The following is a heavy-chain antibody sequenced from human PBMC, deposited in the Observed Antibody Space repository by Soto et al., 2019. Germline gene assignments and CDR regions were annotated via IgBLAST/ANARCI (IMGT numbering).Heavy chain of an antibody. CDR2: IDPSDSYT. V-gene: IGHV5-10-1*01. CDR1: GYSFTSYW. J-gene: IGHJ6*02. CDR3: ARGYCSGGSCYILYYYYGMDV. Sequence: PGESLKISCKGSGYSFTSYWISWVRQMPGKGLEWMGRIDPSDSYTNYSPSFQGHVTISADKSISTAYLQWSSLKASDTAMYYFARGYCSGGSCYILYYYYGMDVWGQGTTVTVSS. D-gene: IGHD2-15*01.